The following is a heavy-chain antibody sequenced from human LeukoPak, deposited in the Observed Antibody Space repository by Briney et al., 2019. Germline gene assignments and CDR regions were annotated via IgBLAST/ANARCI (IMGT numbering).Heavy chain of an antibody. Sequence: ASVKVSCKASGYTFTGYYIHWVRQAPGQGLEWMGWINPNSGGTNYAQKFQGRVTMTRDTSISTAYIELSRLTSDDTAVYYCARLYCSSTSCYLGRDNWFDPWGQGTLVTVSS. J-gene: IGHJ5*02. CDR3: ARLYCSSTSCYLGRDNWFDP. CDR2: INPNSGGT. D-gene: IGHD2-2*01. V-gene: IGHV1-2*02. CDR1: GYTFTGYY.